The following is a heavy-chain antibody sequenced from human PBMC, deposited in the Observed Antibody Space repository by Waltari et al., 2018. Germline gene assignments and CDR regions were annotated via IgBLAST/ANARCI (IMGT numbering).Heavy chain of an antibody. D-gene: IGHD3-9*01. CDR3: ATRYT. J-gene: IGHJ4*02. CDR2: MSAGGEDT. CDR1: GFLCSSNG. V-gene: IGHV3-23*01. Sequence: EVQLLESGGGLVQPGGSLGLSCAVSGFLCSSNGRNWVRQPPGKGLEWVSGMSAGGEDTYYAESVKGRFTISRDNSKNTLYVQLSSLTAQDTAVYYCATRYTWGQGTLVTVSS.